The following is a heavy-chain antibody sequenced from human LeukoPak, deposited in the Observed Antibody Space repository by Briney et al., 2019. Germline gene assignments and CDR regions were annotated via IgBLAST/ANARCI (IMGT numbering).Heavy chain of an antibody. V-gene: IGHV4-34*01. J-gene: IGHJ4*02. CDR3: ARGPGDYLY. Sequence: SETLSLTCAVYGGSSSGYYWSWIRQPPGKGLEWIGEINHSGSTNYNPSLKSRVTISVDTSKNQFSLKLSSVTAADTAVYYCARGPGDYLYWGQGTLVTVSS. CDR2: INHSGST. CDR1: GGSSSGYY. D-gene: IGHD4-17*01.